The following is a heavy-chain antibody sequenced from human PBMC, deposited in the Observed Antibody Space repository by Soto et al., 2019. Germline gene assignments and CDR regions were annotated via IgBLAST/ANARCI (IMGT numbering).Heavy chain of an antibody. CDR1: GGSSSSRGYY. Sequence: QLQLQESGAGLVKPSDTLSLTCTVSGGSSSSRGYYWGWIRQPPGKGLEWIGTIYYSGSTYYNPSLKSRVTLSVDTSKTQSSLKLRSLTAADTAVYYCATSKWFDPWGQGNLVTVSS. V-gene: IGHV4-39*01. CDR2: IYYSGST. J-gene: IGHJ5*02. CDR3: ATSKWFDP.